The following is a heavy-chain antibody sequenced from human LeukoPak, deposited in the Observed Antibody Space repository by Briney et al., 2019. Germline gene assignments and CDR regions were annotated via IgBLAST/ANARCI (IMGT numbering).Heavy chain of an antibody. D-gene: IGHD3-3*01. CDR3: ARHSGMVDRHFAH. CDR2: MSYGGTS. J-gene: IGHJ4*02. Sequence: SETLSLTCNVSGGSIVISSYYGGWVRQSPGEGLEWIGSMSYGGTSYYNPSLKSRVTMSVDTSKNTFSLKVTSVTAADTAVYFCARHSGMVDRHFAHWGQGTLVPVSS. V-gene: IGHV4-39*01. CDR1: GGSIVISSYY.